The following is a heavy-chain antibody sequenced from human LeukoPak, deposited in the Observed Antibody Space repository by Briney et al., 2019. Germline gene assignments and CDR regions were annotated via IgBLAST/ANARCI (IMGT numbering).Heavy chain of an antibody. V-gene: IGHV3-30*04. CDR1: GFTFSSYA. J-gene: IGHJ4*02. D-gene: IGHD3-22*01. CDR3: ARGPALTYYYDSSGPGQIDY. CDR2: ISYDGSNK. Sequence: GGSLRLSCAASGFTFSSYAMHWVRQAPGKGLVWVAVISYDGSNKYYADSVKGRFTLSRDNSKNTLYLQMNSLRAEDTAVYYCARGPALTYYYDSSGPGQIDYWGQGTLVTVSS.